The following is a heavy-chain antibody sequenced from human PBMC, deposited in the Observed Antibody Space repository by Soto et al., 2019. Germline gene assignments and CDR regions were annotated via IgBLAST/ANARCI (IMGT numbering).Heavy chain of an antibody. CDR3: AKTMVRGVITLQHYYYMDV. CDR1: GFTFSDYY. CDR2: ISSSGSTI. J-gene: IGHJ6*03. V-gene: IGHV3-11*01. Sequence: QVQLVESGGGLVKPGGSLRLSCAASGFTFSDYYMSWIRQAPGKGLEWVSYISSSGSTIYYADSVKGRFTISRDNAKNSLYLQMNSLRAEDTAVYYCAKTMVRGVITLQHYYYMDVWGKGTTVTVSS. D-gene: IGHD3-10*01.